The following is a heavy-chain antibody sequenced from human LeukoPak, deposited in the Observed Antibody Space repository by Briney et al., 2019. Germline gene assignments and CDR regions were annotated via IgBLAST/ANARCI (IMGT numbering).Heavy chain of an antibody. CDR1: GFTFSSYS. V-gene: IGHV3-48*02. CDR2: ISSSSSTI. CDR3: ARDPSDIAVARYYFDY. D-gene: IGHD6-19*01. J-gene: IGHJ4*02. Sequence: GRSLRLSRAASGFTFSSYSMNWVRQAPGKGLEWVSYISSSSSTIYYADSVKGRFTISRDNAKNSLYLQMNSLRDEDTAVYYCARDPSDIAVARYYFDYWGQGTLVTVSS.